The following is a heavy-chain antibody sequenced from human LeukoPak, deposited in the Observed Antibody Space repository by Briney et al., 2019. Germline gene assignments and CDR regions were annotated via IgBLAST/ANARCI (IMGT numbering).Heavy chain of an antibody. Sequence: ILLNGAPTAYADSVQGRFTIYRENAKKSLYMQINRLREEDTALYYCARDRYGSGINWFDPWGQGTLVTVSS. CDR2: ILLNGAPT. D-gene: IGHD3-10*01. J-gene: IGHJ5*02. CDR3: ARDRYGSGINWFDP. V-gene: IGHV3-20*03.